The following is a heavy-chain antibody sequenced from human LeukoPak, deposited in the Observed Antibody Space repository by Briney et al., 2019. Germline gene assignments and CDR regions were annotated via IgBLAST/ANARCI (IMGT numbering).Heavy chain of an antibody. Sequence: GGSLRLSCAASGFTFSDCYMSWIRQAPGKGLEWVSYISSSGSTIYYADSVKGRFTISRDNAKNSLYLQMNSLRAEDTAVYYCARQTTVTSTFVSWGQGTLVTVSS. J-gene: IGHJ4*02. CDR3: ARQTTVTSTFVS. D-gene: IGHD4-17*01. V-gene: IGHV3-11*04. CDR2: ISSSGSTI. CDR1: GFTFSDCY.